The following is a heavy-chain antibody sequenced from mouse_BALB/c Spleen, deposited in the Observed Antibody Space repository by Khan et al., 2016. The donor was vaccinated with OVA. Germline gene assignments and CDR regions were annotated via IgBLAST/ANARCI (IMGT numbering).Heavy chain of an antibody. CDR1: GYSITSGYN. CDR2: VPYSGST. CDR3: AGDFPTY. Sequence: EVKLEESGPDLVKPSQSLSLTCTVTGYSITSGYNWHWIRQFPGNKLDWMGYVPYSGSTSYNPSLKSRISITRDTSKNQFFLQLNSVTTEDTATYYCAGDFPTYWGQGTLVTVSA. V-gene: IGHV3-1*02. D-gene: IGHD3-3*01. J-gene: IGHJ3*01.